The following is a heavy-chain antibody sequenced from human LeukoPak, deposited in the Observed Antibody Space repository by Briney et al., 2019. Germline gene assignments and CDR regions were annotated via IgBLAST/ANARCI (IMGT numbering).Heavy chain of an antibody. D-gene: IGHD3-16*02. J-gene: IGHJ4*02. CDR1: GYTFTGYC. CDR3: ASASWDYVWGSYRSKDDY. CDR2: INPNSGGT. V-gene: IGHV1-2*02. Sequence: ASVKVSCKASGYTFTGYCMHWVRQAPGQGLEWMGWINPNSGGTNYAQKFQGRVTMTRDTSISTAYMELSRLRSDDTAVYYCASASWDYVWGSYRSKDDYWGQGTLVTVSS.